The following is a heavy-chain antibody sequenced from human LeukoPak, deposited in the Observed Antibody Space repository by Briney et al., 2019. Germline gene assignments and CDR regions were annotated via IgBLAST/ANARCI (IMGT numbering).Heavy chain of an antibody. CDR2: IYTSGST. D-gene: IGHD6-19*01. CDR3: ARVGAVAGTPDY. V-gene: IGHV4-61*02. CDR1: GGSLSSGSYY. J-gene: IGHJ4*02. Sequence: PSQTLSLTCTVSGGSLSSGSYYWSWIRQPAGKGLEWIGRIYTSGSTNYNPSLKSRVTISVDTSKNQFYLKLRSVTAADTAVYYCARVGAVAGTPDYWGQGTLVTVSS.